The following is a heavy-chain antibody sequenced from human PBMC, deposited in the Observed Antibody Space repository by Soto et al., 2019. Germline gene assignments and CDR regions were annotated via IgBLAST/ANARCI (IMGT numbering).Heavy chain of an antibody. CDR2: IWYDGNTK. CDR1: GFTFNSYG. V-gene: IGHV3-33*01. Sequence: VGSLRLSCAASGFTFNSYGFNWVRQAPGKGLEWVAVIWYDGNTKYYADSVKGRFTISRDNLKNTLYLQMNSLTAEDTAVYYCARPLVAPVAGPYYYGMDVWGQGTTVTVSS. D-gene: IGHD6-19*01. CDR3: ARPLVAPVAGPYYYGMDV. J-gene: IGHJ6*02.